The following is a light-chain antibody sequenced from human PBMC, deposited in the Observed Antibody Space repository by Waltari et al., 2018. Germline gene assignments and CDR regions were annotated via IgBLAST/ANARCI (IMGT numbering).Light chain of an antibody. J-gene: IGKJ1*01. CDR1: QNISSW. Sequence: DIQLTQSPSTLSASVGDRVTLTCRASQNISSWLAWYQQTPGKAPKLLIYEASTLESGVPSRFIGSGSGTDFTLTITRLQPDDFATYYCQHFNDFGTFGQGTTVEV. CDR3: QHFNDFGT. V-gene: IGKV1-5*03. CDR2: EAS.